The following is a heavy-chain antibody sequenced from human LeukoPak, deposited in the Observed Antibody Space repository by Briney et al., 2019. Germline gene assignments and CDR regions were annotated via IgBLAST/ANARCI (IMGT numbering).Heavy chain of an antibody. Sequence: PGRSLRLSCAACGFTFSGFSMHCGRQAPGKGLEWVAVISYDGSNKYYADSVKGRFTISRDNSKNTLYLQMNSLRAEDTAVYYCARERLRGAECAFDNWGQGTMVTVSS. D-gene: IGHD3-16*01. CDR2: ISYDGSNK. V-gene: IGHV3-30-3*01. J-gene: IGHJ3*02. CDR3: ARERLRGAECAFDN. CDR1: GFTFSGFS.